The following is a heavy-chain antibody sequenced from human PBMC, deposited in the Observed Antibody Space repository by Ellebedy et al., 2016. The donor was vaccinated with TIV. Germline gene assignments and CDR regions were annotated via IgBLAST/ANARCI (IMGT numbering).Heavy chain of an antibody. CDR1: GGSISSSSYY. J-gene: IGHJ4*02. D-gene: IGHD3-22*01. V-gene: IGHV4-39*07. CDR3: ARDLRRGYDSSGYYDY. CDR2: IYYSGST. Sequence: SETLSLTXTVSGGSISSSSYYWGWIRQPPGKGLEWIGSIYYSGSTYYNPSLKSRVTISVDTSKNQFSLKLSSVTAADTAVYYCARDLRRGYDSSGYYDYWGQGTLVTVSS.